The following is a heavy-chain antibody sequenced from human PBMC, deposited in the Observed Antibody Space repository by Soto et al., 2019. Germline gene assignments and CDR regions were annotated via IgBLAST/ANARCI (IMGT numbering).Heavy chain of an antibody. V-gene: IGHV1-46*01. D-gene: IGHD1-26*01. Sequence: GASVKVSCKASGYRFTTYYLHWVRQAPGQGLEWMGMINPNGGATTYAQKFQGRVTMTTDTSTSTAYMELSSLRFHDTAVYYCARGISGTYTALDFWGQGALVTVSS. CDR1: GYRFTTYY. CDR2: INPNGGAT. CDR3: ARGISGTYTALDF. J-gene: IGHJ4*02.